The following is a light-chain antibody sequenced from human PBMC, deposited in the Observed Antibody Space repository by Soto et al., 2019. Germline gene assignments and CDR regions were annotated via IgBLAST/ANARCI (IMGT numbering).Light chain of an antibody. J-gene: IGKJ5*01. CDR1: QSVSSN. V-gene: IGKV3-11*01. Sequence: EIVLTQSPATLSLSPREKDTLSSRASQSVSSNLAWYQQKPVQSPRLLIYDASNRAIVIPARFSGSGSGTDFTLTIISLEPEDFAVYYCQQRSDWFTFGQGTRLEIK. CDR3: QQRSDWFT. CDR2: DAS.